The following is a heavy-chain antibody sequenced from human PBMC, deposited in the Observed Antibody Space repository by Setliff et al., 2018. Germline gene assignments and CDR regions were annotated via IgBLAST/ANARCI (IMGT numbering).Heavy chain of an antibody. J-gene: IGHJ4*02. D-gene: IGHD1-26*01. V-gene: IGHV4-61*09. CDR2: ISPSGST. CDR3: ARSPSSGAYWNPRPFYSDY. Sequence: SETLSLTCSVSGASITSGGFYWTWIRQPAGKGLEWIGHISPSGSTTYNPSVKSRVTISLDTSKNHFSLKLDSVTAADTALYYCARSPSSGAYWNPRPFYSDYWARGTPVTVSS. CDR1: GASITSGGFY.